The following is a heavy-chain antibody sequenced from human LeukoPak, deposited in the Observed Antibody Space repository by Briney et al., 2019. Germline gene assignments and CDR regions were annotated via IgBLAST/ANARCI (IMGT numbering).Heavy chain of an antibody. D-gene: IGHD6-19*01. V-gene: IGHV4-39*01. CDR3: ASLSRAGYSSGWIQLDY. J-gene: IGHJ4*02. CDR2: IYYSGST. Sequence: SETLSLTCTVSGGSISSSSYYWGWIRQPPGKGLEWIGSIYYSGSTYYNPSLKSRVTISVDTSKNQFSLKLSSVTAADTAVYYCASLSRAGYSSGWIQLDYWGQGTLVTASS. CDR1: GGSISSSSYY.